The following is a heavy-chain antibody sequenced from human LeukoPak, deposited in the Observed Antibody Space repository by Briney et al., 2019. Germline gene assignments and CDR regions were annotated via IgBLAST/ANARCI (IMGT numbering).Heavy chain of an antibody. CDR3: ARRNYDILTGYYWGNHFDY. D-gene: IGHD3-9*01. Sequence: GESLRISCNGSGYSFTSYWIGWVRQMPGKGREWMGIIYPGDSDTRYSPSFQCQVTISSDKSISTAYLQWSSLKASDTAMYYCARRNYDILTGYYWGNHFDYWGQGTLVTVSS. CDR2: IYPGDSDT. J-gene: IGHJ4*02. V-gene: IGHV5-51*01. CDR1: GYSFTSYW.